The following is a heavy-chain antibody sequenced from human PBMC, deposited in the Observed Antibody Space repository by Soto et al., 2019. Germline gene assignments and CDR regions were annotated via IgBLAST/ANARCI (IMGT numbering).Heavy chain of an antibody. J-gene: IGHJ5*02. Sequence: GGPLRLSCAASGFTFSSFGMHWVRQAPGKGLEWVAVIWYDGSNKYYADSVKGRFTISRDNSKNTLYLQVNSLRAEDTAVYYCARDPHAPGIAVAALGWFDPWGQGTLVTVSS. CDR1: GFTFSSFG. CDR3: ARDPHAPGIAVAALGWFDP. D-gene: IGHD6-19*01. V-gene: IGHV3-33*01. CDR2: IWYDGSNK.